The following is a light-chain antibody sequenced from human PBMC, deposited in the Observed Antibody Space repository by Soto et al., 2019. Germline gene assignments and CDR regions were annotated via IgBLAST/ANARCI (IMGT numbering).Light chain of an antibody. CDR3: QQYGNSPLIT. CDR2: GAS. J-gene: IGKJ5*01. Sequence: EIVLTQSPATLSLSPGERATLSCRASPSVTNYLAWYQQKPGQPPRLLIYGASSRATGVPDRFSATGSGTDFALTISRLEPEDFAVYYCQQYGNSPLITFGQGTRLEIK. CDR1: PSVTNY. V-gene: IGKV3-20*01.